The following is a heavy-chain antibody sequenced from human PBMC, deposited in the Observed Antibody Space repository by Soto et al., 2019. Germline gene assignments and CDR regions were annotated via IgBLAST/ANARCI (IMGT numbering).Heavy chain of an antibody. CDR1: GYSFTSYW. D-gene: IGHD5-12*01. Sequence: PGESLKISCKGSGYSFTSYWIGWVRQMPGKGLGWMGIIYPGDSDTRYSPSFRGQVTISADKSISTAYLQWSSLKASDTAMYYCVKWRDVGGFWFDPWGQGTLVTVSS. CDR3: VKWRDVGGFWFDP. CDR2: IYPGDSDT. V-gene: IGHV5-51*01. J-gene: IGHJ5*02.